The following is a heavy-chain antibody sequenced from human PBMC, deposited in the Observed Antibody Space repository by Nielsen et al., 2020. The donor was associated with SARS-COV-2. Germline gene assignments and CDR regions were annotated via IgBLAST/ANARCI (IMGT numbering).Heavy chain of an antibody. J-gene: IGHJ4*02. CDR2: TYYRSKWYN. D-gene: IGHD1-14*01. CDR1: GDSVSSSSAA. V-gene: IGHV6-1*01. CDR3: ARDPRWVPGFDY. Sequence: SETLSLTCAISGDSVSSSSAAWNWIRQSPSRGLEWLGRTYYRSKWYNDYAVSVKSRITINPDTSKNQFSLHLNSVTPEDTAVYYCARDPRWVPGFDYWGQGTLVTVSS.